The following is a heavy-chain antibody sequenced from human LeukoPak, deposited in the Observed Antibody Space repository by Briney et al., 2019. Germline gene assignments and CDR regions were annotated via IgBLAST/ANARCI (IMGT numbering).Heavy chain of an antibody. D-gene: IGHD2-15*01. J-gene: IGHJ6*03. V-gene: IGHV3-30*04. CDR2: ISYDGSNE. CDR1: GFTFSSYV. Sequence: GGSLRLSCAASGFTFSSYVMHWVRQAPGKGLEWVAIISYDGSNEYYADSVKGRFTISRDNSKNTLYLQMNSVRAEATAIYYCAKNGDRGAYCSGGSCYPYYYYNMDVWGKGTTVTISS. CDR3: AKNGDRGAYCSGGSCYPYYYYNMDV.